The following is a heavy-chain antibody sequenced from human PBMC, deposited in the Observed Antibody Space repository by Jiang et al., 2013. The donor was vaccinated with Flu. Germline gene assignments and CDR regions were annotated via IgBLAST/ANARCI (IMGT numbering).Heavy chain of an antibody. V-gene: IGHV4-39*07. CDR1: GGSISSSSYY. CDR3: ARATRRRWLHWDGAFDI. J-gene: IGHJ3*02. D-gene: IGHD5-24*01. CDR2: IYYSGST. Sequence: LLKPSETLSLTCTVSGGSISSSSYYWGWIRQPPGKGLEWIGSIYYSGSTYYNPSLKSRVTISVDTSKNQFSLKLSSVTAADTAVYYCARATRRRWLHWDGAFDIWGQGTMVTVSS.